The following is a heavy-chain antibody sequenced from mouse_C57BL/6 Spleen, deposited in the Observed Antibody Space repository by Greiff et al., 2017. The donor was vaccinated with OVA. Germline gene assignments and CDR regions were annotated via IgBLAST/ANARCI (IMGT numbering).Heavy chain of an antibody. CDR1: GYTFTDYY. V-gene: IGHV1-19*01. Sequence: EVQLQESGPVLVKPGASVKMSCKASGYTFTDYYMNWVKQSHGKSLEWIGVINPYNGGTSYNQKFKGKSTLTVDKYSSTAYMELNSLTSEDAAVDYCARVGGYYARDYWGQGTTLTVSS. CDR2: INPYNGGT. D-gene: IGHD2-3*01. CDR3: ARVGGYYARDY. J-gene: IGHJ2*01.